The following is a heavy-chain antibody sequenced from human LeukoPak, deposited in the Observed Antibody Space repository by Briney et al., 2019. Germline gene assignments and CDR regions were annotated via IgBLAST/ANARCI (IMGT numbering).Heavy chain of an antibody. Sequence: SETLSLTCAVHGGSFSGYYWSWIRQPPGKGLEWIGEINHSGSTNYNPSLKSRVTISVDTSKNQFSLKLSSVTAADTAVYYCARGAAINWFDPWGQGTLVAVSS. CDR3: ARGAAINWFDP. V-gene: IGHV4-34*01. J-gene: IGHJ5*02. D-gene: IGHD2-2*02. CDR1: GGSFSGYY. CDR2: INHSGST.